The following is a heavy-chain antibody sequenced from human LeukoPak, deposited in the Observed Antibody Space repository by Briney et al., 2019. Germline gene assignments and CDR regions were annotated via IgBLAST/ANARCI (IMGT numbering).Heavy chain of an antibody. Sequence: SETLSLTCTVSGGSISSSSYYWGWIRHPPGKGLEWIGSIYYSGSSYYNPSLKSRVTISVDTSKNQFSLKLSSVTAADTAVYYCARDFGIAAAENYYMDVWGKGTRVTISS. J-gene: IGHJ6*03. CDR3: ARDFGIAAAENYYMDV. CDR1: GGSISSSSYY. CDR2: IYYSGSS. D-gene: IGHD6-13*01. V-gene: IGHV4-39*07.